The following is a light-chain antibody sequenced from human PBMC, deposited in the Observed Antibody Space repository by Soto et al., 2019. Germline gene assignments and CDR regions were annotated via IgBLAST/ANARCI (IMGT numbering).Light chain of an antibody. CDR2: GAS. Sequence: EIVMTQSPATLSVSPGERATLSCRASQSITRGLAWYQQKPGQAPKLLIYGASTRATGIPARFSGSGSGTDFTLTISCLEPEDFAVYYCQQRSNWPPTFGQGTRLENK. CDR1: QSITRG. CDR3: QQRSNWPPT. J-gene: IGKJ5*01. V-gene: IGKV3-11*01.